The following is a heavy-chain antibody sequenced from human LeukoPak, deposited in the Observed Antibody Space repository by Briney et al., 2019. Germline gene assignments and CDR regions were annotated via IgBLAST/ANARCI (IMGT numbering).Heavy chain of an antibody. D-gene: IGHD5-18*01. J-gene: IGHJ4*02. V-gene: IGHV4-34*01. CDR3: ARHRKVDTAGDY. Sequence: PSETLSLTCAVYGGSFSGYYWSLIRQPPGKGLEWIGEINHSGSTNYNPSLKSRVTISVDTSKNQFSLKLSSVTAADTAVYYCARHRKVDTAGDYWGQGTLVTVSS. CDR1: GGSFSGYY. CDR2: INHSGST.